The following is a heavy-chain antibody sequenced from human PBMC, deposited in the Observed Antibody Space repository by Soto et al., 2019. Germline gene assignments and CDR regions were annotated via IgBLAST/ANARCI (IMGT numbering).Heavy chain of an antibody. CDR2: INSDGITT. Sequence: GGSLRLSCAASGFTFSSYWMHWVRQAPGKGLVWVSRINSDGITTAYADSVKGRFTISRDNAKNTLSLQMNSLRAEDTAVYYCARMDSGTSFDYWGQGTLVTVSS. V-gene: IGHV3-74*01. CDR1: GFTFSSYW. CDR3: ARMDSGTSFDY. J-gene: IGHJ4*02. D-gene: IGHD1-26*01.